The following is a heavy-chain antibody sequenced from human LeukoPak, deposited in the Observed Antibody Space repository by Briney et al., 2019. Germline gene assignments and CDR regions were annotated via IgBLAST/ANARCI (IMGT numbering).Heavy chain of an antibody. J-gene: IGHJ4*02. D-gene: IGHD2-21*02. CDR3: AVTAIVPFDY. Sequence: GGSLRLSCAASGFTFDDYAMHWVRQAPGKGLEWVSGISWNSGSIGYADSVKGRFTISRDNAKNSLYLQMNSLRVEDTALYYCAVTAIVPFDYWGQGTLVTVSS. CDR1: GFTFDDYA. V-gene: IGHV3-9*01. CDR2: ISWNSGSI.